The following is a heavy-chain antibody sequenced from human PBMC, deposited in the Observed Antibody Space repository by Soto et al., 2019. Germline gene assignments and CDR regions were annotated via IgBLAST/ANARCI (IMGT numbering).Heavy chain of an antibody. D-gene: IGHD3-10*01. Sequence: QVHLVQSGAEVRKPGSSVRVSCKASGGALSSIAISWVRQAPGLGLVWMGRIVPIFGTTDNSQKFQGRVTITADESTGTVYMEMTSLTSEDTAMYYCATDTTLFRGCVADTPWFETWGQGTLVTVSS. V-gene: IGHV1-69*18. CDR1: GGALSSIA. J-gene: IGHJ5*02. CDR2: IVPIFGTT. CDR3: ATDTTLFRGCVADTPWFET.